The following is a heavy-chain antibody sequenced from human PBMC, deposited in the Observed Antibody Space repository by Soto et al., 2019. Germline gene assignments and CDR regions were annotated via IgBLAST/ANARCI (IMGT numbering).Heavy chain of an antibody. CDR2: IYSGGST. Sequence: HPGGSLRLSCAASGFTVSSNYMSWVRQAPGKGLEWASVIYSGGSTYYADSVKGRFIISRDNSKNTLYLQMNSLRVEDTAVYYCGPDTLDYWGQGTLVTVSS. J-gene: IGHJ4*02. CDR1: GFTVSSNY. CDR3: GPDTLDY. V-gene: IGHV3-53*01.